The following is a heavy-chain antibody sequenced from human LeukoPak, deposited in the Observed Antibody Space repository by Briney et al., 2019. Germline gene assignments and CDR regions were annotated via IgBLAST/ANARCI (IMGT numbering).Heavy chain of an antibody. V-gene: IGHV3-30*03. CDR1: GVTFSSYW. CDR3: ARDRSSYEYYFDY. J-gene: IGHJ4*02. Sequence: GGSLRLSCAASGVTFSSYWMTWVRQAPGKGLEGVAVISYDGRNEYYADSVKGRFTISRDNSKNTLYLQMNSLRAEDTAVYYCARDRSSYEYYFDYWGQGTLVTVSS. D-gene: IGHD5-12*01. CDR2: ISYDGRNE.